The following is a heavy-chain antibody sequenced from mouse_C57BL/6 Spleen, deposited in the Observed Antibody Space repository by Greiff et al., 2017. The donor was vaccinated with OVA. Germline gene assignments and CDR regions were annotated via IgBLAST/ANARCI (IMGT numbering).Heavy chain of an antibody. CDR3: ARSNWDDYFDY. CDR1: GNTFTSYW. J-gene: IGHJ2*01. V-gene: IGHV1-64*01. Sequence: QVQLQQPGAELVKPGASVKLSCKASGNTFTSYWRHWVKQRPGQGLGWIGMIHPNSGSPNSNEKFKSKATLTVDKSSSTAYMQLSSLTSEDSAVYYCARSNWDDYFDYWGQGTTLTVSS. CDR2: IHPNSGSP. D-gene: IGHD4-1*01.